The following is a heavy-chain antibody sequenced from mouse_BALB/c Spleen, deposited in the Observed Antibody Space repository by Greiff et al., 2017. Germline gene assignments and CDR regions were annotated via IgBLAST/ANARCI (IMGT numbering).Heavy chain of an antibody. J-gene: IGHJ3*01. V-gene: IGHV14-3*02. Sequence: DVQLQESGAELVKPGASVKLSCTASGFNIKDTYMHWVKQRPEQGLEWIGRIDPANGNTKYDTKFQGKATITADTSSNTAYLQLSSLTSEDTAVYDGAISDRSWYYGSGYFAYWGQGTLVTVSA. CDR3: AISDRSWYYGSGYFAY. CDR2: IDPANGNT. D-gene: IGHD1-1*01. CDR1: GFNIKDTY.